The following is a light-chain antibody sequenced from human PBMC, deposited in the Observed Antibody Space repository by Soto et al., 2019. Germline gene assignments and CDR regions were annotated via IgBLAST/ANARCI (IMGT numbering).Light chain of an antibody. V-gene: IGKV3-15*01. J-gene: IGKJ2*01. CDR1: QSVSSN. CDR2: GAS. CDR3: QQYNNWPPVYT. Sequence: EIVMTQSPATLSVSPGERATLSCRASQSVSSNLAWYQQKPGQAPRLLIYGASTRATGMPARFSGSGSGTKITLTISSLQSEYFAIYCCQQYNNWPPVYTFGQGTKLEIK.